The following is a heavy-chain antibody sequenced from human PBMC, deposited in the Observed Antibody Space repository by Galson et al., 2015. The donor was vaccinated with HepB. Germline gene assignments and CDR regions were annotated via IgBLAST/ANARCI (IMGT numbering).Heavy chain of an antibody. Sequence: SLRLSCATSGFFFGSFGMHWVRQAPGKGLEWVAVIWYDGSNEYYGDSVKGRFTISRDNSKNTLFLQMNNLRGEDTAVYYCAREGLKEGAPDYWGQGTLVTVSS. CDR1: GFFFGSFG. D-gene: IGHD1-26*01. CDR3: AREGLKEGAPDY. J-gene: IGHJ4*02. V-gene: IGHV3-33*01. CDR2: IWYDGSNE.